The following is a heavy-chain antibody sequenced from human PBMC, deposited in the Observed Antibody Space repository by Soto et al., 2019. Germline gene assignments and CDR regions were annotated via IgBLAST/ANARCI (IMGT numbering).Heavy chain of an antibody. D-gene: IGHD5-18*01. CDR1: GYTFTSYG. CDR2: ISAYNGNT. Sequence: QVQLVQSGAEVKKPGASVKVSCKASGYTFTSYGISWVRQAPGQGLEWMGWISAYNGNTNYAQKLQGRVTMTTDTATSQAYRELGSLRPDDTAVDYCAKGTGMAPQKVDYWGQGTLVTGSS. J-gene: IGHJ4*02. V-gene: IGHV1-18*01. CDR3: AKGTGMAPQKVDY.